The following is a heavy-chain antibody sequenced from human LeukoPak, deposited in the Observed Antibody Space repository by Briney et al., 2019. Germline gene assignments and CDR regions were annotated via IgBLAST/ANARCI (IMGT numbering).Heavy chain of an antibody. Sequence: GGSLRLSCAASGFTVSSNYMSWVRQAPGKGLEWVSVIYSGGSTYYAGSVKGRFTISRDNSKNTLYLQMNSLRAEDTAVYYCARDLLMVYASHWGQGTLVTVSS. V-gene: IGHV3-53*01. J-gene: IGHJ4*02. CDR2: IYSGGST. CDR1: GFTVSSNY. D-gene: IGHD2-8*01. CDR3: ARDLLMVYASH.